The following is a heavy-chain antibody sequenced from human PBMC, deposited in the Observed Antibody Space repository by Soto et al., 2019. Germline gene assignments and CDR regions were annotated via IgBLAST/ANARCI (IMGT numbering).Heavy chain of an antibody. CDR2: IYYSGST. Sequence: SETQSLTSTVSGGTIRSYYGSWIRQPPGKGLEWIGYIYYSGSTNYNPSLKSRVTISVDTSKNQFSLKLSSVTAADTAVYYCARGDGSGTYYTPPEPYYYYMDVWGKGTTVTVSS. CDR3: ARGDGSGTYYTPPEPYYYYMDV. D-gene: IGHD3-10*01. CDR1: GGTIRSYY. V-gene: IGHV4-59*01. J-gene: IGHJ6*03.